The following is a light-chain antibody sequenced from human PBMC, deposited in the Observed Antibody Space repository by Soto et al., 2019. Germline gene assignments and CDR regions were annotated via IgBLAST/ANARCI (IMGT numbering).Light chain of an antibody. V-gene: IGKV3-15*01. CDR3: QQYNHWPPLT. J-gene: IGKJ4*01. CDR2: GAS. Sequence: EIVMTQSPATLSVSPGERATLSCRASQSVGRNLAWYQQKPDQAPRLLIYGASTRATGIPARFSGSGSGTEFTLTISSLQSEEFAIYSCQQYNHWPPLTFGGGTKVEIK. CDR1: QSVGRN.